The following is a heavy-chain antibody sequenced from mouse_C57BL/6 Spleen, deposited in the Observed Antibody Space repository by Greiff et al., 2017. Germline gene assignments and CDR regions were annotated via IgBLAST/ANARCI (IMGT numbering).Heavy chain of an antibody. D-gene: IGHD2-4*01. V-gene: IGHV5-9-1*02. J-gene: IGHJ4*01. Sequence: EVKLVESGEGLVKPGGSLKLSCAASGFTFSSYAMSWVRQTPEKRLEWVAYISSGGDYIYYADTVKGRFTISRDNARNTLYLQMSSLKSEDTAMYYCKRDDDDNLYYYAMDYWGQGTSVTVSS. CDR2: ISSGGDYI. CDR1: GFTFSSYA. CDR3: KRDDDDNLYYYAMDY.